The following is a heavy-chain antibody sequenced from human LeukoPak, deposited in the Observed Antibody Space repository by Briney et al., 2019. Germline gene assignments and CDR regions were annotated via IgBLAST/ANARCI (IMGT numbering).Heavy chain of an antibody. J-gene: IGHJ4*02. CDR2: INAGNGNT. CDR1: GYTFTSYA. D-gene: IGHD5-12*01. CDR3: ARAADIVATITFDY. Sequence: GASVKVSCKASGYTFTSYAMHWVRQAPGRRLEWMGWINAGNGNTKYSQKFQGRVTITRDTSASTAYMELSSLRSEDTAVYYCARAADIVATITFDYWGQGTLVTVSS. V-gene: IGHV1-3*01.